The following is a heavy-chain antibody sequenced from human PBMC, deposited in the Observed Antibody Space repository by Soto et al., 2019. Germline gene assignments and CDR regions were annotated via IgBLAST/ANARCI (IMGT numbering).Heavy chain of an antibody. V-gene: IGHV4-4*02. J-gene: IGHJ5*02. CDR1: GGSVSSSNW. CDR2: IYHSVST. D-gene: IGHD3-22*01. Sequence: KTSETLSLTCIVSGGSVSSSNWWSWVRQPPGKGLEWIGEIYHSVSTTYNPSLKSRATISVDKSENQFSLRLKSVTAADTAVYYCASVGSDYDNSGYYLPWGPGTLVTVSS. CDR3: ASVGSDYDNSGYYLP.